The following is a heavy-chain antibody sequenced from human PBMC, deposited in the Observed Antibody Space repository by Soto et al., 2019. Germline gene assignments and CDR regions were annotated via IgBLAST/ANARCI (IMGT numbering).Heavy chain of an antibody. CDR1: GYSFTNYW. CDR3: ARIRASSGAQFDY. CDR2: IDPSDSYT. Sequence: GESLKISCKGCGYSFTNYWITWVRQMPGKGLAWMGRIDPSDSYTNYSPSFQGHVTMSADKSISTAYLQWSSLKASDTAMYCCARIRASSGAQFDYWGQGTLVTVSS. D-gene: IGHD6-13*01. J-gene: IGHJ4*02. V-gene: IGHV5-10-1*01.